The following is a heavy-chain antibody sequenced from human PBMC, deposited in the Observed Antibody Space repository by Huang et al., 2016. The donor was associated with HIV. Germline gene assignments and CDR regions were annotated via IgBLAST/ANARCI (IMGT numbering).Heavy chain of an antibody. CDR3: VRAKEKGYDFWSGYRY. V-gene: IGHV3-74*02. D-gene: IGHD3-3*01. CDR1: GFIFSDYW. CDR2: IDSDGSRT. Sequence: EVELAESGGGSVRPGQSLRLSCVGSGFIFSDYWMHWVRQIPGKGLMWVARIDSDGSRTSYADSVKGRFTIYRDNAKNTVYLQMSSLRVDDTAVYYCVRAKEKGYDFWSGYRYWGQGVQVTVSS. J-gene: IGHJ4*01.